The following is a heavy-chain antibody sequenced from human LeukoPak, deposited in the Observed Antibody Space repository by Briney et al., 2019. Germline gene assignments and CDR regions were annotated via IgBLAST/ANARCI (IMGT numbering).Heavy chain of an antibody. CDR1: GYSISSGYY. CDR2: MYHSGST. Sequence: SETLSLTCAVSGYSISSGYYWGWIRQPPGKGLEGIGSMYHSGSTYYNPSLKSRVTISVDTSKNQFSLKLSSVTAADTAVYYCARHRGYSYGVPDYWGQGTLVTVSS. V-gene: IGHV4-38-2*01. CDR3: ARHRGYSYGVPDY. J-gene: IGHJ4*02. D-gene: IGHD5-18*01.